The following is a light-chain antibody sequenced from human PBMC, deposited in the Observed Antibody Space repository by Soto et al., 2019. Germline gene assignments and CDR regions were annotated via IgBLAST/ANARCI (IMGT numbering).Light chain of an antibody. J-gene: IGKJ3*01. Sequence: WSTGKGGTLAWRASQSVTVNSLAWYQQIPGQATRLLIYAASTRAAAVPDRFTGRGSGTDFSLAVSSLGPEDLAVYYCQQYGGSPLAVGSGTKVDIK. CDR2: AAS. V-gene: IGKV3-20*01. CDR3: QQYGGSPLA. CDR1: QSVTVNS.